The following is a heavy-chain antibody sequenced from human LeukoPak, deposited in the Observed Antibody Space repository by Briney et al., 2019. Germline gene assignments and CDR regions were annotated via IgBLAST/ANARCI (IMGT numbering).Heavy chain of an antibody. V-gene: IGHV5-51*01. D-gene: IGHD5-24*01. CDR3: SKGGDGRDFLLY. CDR2: IYPRDSRT. CDR1: GYSFTNYW. J-gene: IGHJ4*02. Sequence: GESLKISCKGSGYSFTNYWIGWVRQMPGKGLEWMGFIYPRDSRTTYSPSFQGQVTISADRSISTAYIQWSSLKASDTAMYYCSKGGDGRDFLLYWGQGSLFTVSS.